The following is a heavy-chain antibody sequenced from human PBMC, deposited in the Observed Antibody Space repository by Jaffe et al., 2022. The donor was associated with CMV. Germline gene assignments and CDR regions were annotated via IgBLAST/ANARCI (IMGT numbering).Heavy chain of an antibody. Sequence: EVQLVESGGGLVQPGRSLRLSCAASGFTFKNFAMHWVRQAPGKGLEWVSGINWNGGNIDYADSVQGRFTISRDNAKNSLYLQMNSLRSEDTALYYCTKGSFSTVLEDYFDHWGRGTLVTVSS. CDR1: GFTFKNFA. J-gene: IGHJ4*02. D-gene: IGHD3-3*02. V-gene: IGHV3-9*01. CDR2: INWNGGNI. CDR3: TKGSFSTVLEDYFDH.